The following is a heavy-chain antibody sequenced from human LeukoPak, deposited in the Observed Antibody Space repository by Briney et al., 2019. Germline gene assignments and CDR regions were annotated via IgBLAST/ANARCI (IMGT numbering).Heavy chain of an antibody. CDR3: AKDPKAIYGSGSSFDY. J-gene: IGHJ4*02. V-gene: IGHV3-9*01. Sequence: GGSLRLSCAASGFTFDDYAMHWVRQAPGKGLEWVSGINWNSGSIGYADSVKGRFTISRDNAKNSLYLQMNSLRAEDTALYYCAKDPKAIYGSGSSFDYWGQGTLVTVSS. CDR2: INWNSGSI. CDR1: GFTFDDYA. D-gene: IGHD3-10*01.